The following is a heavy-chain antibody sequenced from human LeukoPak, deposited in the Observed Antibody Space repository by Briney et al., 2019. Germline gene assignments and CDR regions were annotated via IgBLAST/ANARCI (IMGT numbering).Heavy chain of an antibody. D-gene: IGHD4-17*01. Sequence: GGSLRLSCAASGFTVSRKYTSWVRQAPGKGLEWVSVIYSGGSTYYADSVKGRFTISRDNSKNTLYLQMNSLRAEDTAVYYCATRPTGDYPYFDYWGQGTLVTVSS. CDR2: IYSGGST. J-gene: IGHJ4*02. V-gene: IGHV3-53*01. CDR3: ATRPTGDYPYFDY. CDR1: GFTVSRKY.